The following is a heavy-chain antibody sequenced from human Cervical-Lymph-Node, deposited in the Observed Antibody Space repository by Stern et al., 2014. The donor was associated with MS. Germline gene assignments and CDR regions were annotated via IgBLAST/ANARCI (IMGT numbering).Heavy chain of an antibody. V-gene: IGHV3-49*05. Sequence: EVQLAQSGGGLVKPGRSLRLSCTTSGFTFGDYDLSWIRQAPGQGLEWVGFIRAKPYAGTTEYAASVKGRFTISRDNSGGIAYLQMNSLKMEDTAVYFCSRVRQSGSYYYHFGMDVWGQGTTVIVSS. CDR1: GFTFGDYD. CDR3: SRVRQSGSYYYHFGMDV. D-gene: IGHD1-26*01. J-gene: IGHJ6*02. CDR2: IRAKPYAGTT.